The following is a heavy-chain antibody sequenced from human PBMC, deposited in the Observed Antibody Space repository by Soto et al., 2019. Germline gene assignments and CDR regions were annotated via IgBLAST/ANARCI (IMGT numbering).Heavy chain of an antibody. V-gene: IGHV4-31*03. J-gene: IGHJ5*02. Sequence: QVQLQESGPGLVKPSQTLSLTCTVSGGSISSGGYYWSWIRQHPGKGLEWIGYIYYRGSTYYNPCLKSRVTISVDTSKNQFSLKLSSVTAADTAVYYCARTSYDSSGTAADPWGQGTLVTVSS. CDR3: ARTSYDSSGTAADP. CDR2: IYYRGST. CDR1: GGSISSGGYY. D-gene: IGHD3-22*01.